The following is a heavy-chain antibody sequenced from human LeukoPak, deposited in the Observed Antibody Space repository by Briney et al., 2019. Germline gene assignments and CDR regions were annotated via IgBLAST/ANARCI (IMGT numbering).Heavy chain of an antibody. CDR1: GGSISSSSYY. D-gene: IGHD6-13*01. CDR3: ARQPLWIAAAGFY. Sequence: SETLSLTCTVSGGSISSSSYYWGWIRQPPGKGLEWIGSIYYSGSTYYNPSLKSRVTISVDTYKNQFSLKLSSVTAADTAVYYCARQPLWIAAAGFYWGQGTLVTVSS. V-gene: IGHV4-39*01. CDR2: IYYSGST. J-gene: IGHJ4*02.